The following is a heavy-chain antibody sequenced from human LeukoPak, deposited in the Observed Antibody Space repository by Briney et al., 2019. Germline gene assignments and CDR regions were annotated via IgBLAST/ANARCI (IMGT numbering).Heavy chain of an antibody. D-gene: IGHD5-18*01. CDR1: GFTFSSYS. Sequence: GGSLRLSCAASGFTFSSYSMNWVRQAPGKGLEWVSYISSSSSTIYYADSVKGRFTISRDNAKNSLYLQMSSLRDEDTAVYYCARSLRGYRFATDYWGQGTLVTVSS. V-gene: IGHV3-48*02. CDR3: ARSLRGYRFATDY. J-gene: IGHJ4*02. CDR2: ISSSSSTI.